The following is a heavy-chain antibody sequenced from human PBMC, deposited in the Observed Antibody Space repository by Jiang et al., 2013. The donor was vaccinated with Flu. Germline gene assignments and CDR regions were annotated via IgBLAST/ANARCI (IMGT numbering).Heavy chain of an antibody. Sequence: PTQTLTLTCTFSGFSLSTSGMRVSWIRQPPGKALEWLARIDWDDDKFYSTSLKTRLTISKDTSKNQVVLTMTNMDPVDTATYYCARMGSGYYDSSGYYFGAFDIWGQGTMVTVSS. J-gene: IGHJ3*02. D-gene: IGHD3-22*01. CDR3: ARMGSGYYDSSGYYFGAFDI. CDR1: GFSLSTSGMR. CDR2: IDWDDDK. V-gene: IGHV2-70*04.